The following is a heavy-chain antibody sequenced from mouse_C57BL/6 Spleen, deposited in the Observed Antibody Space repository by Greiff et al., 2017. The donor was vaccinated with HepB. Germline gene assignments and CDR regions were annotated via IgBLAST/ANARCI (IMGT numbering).Heavy chain of an antibody. D-gene: IGHD1-1*01. CDR3: ARHYYGSSYGYFDV. J-gene: IGHJ1*03. Sequence: VQLQQSGPELVKPGASVKISCKASGYTFTDYYMNWVKQSHGKSLEWIGDINPNNGGTSYNQKFKGKATLTVDESSSTAYMELRSLTSEDSAVYYCARHYYGSSYGYFDVWGTGTTVTVAS. V-gene: IGHV1-26*01. CDR1: GYTFTDYY. CDR2: INPNNGGT.